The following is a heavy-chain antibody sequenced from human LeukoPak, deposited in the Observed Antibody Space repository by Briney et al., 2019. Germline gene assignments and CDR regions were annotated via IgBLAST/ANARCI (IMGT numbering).Heavy chain of an antibody. V-gene: IGHV3-30*03. D-gene: IGHD5-18*01. CDR1: GFSFSTYG. CDR3: ARAISYGYGNPPDY. J-gene: IGHJ4*02. Sequence: GGSLRLSCVASGFSFSTYGLHWVRQAPGKGLEWVAVISYDGSDKYYADSVKGRFTISRDNSKNTLSLQMNSLRAEDTAVYYCARAISYGYGNPPDYWGQGTLVTVSS. CDR2: ISYDGSDK.